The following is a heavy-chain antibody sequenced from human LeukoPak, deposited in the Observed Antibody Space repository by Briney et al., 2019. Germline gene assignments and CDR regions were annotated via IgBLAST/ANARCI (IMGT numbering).Heavy chain of an antibody. CDR2: IYNGGST. CDR3: AKPSYSSSWYLGYFDY. V-gene: IGHV3-53*05. D-gene: IGHD6-13*01. Sequence: GGSLRLSCAASEFTVSSNYMSWVRQAPGKGLEWVSVIYNGGSTDYADSVKGRFTISRDNSKNTLYLQMNSLRAEDTAVYYCAKPSYSSSWYLGYFDYWGQGTLVTVSS. CDR1: EFTVSSNY. J-gene: IGHJ4*02.